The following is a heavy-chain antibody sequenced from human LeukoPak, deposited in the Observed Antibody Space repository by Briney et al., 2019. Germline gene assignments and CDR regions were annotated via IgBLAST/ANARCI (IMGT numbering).Heavy chain of an antibody. CDR1: GFTFSDYY. CDR2: ISSRGSTI. Sequence: GGSLRLSCAVSGFTFSDYYMSWIRQAPGKVLEWVSYISSRGSTIFYADSVKGRFTISRDNAKNSLYLQMNSLRAEDTAVYYCARATVATGSDYWGQGTLVTVSS. J-gene: IGHJ4*02. D-gene: IGHD4-17*01. V-gene: IGHV3-11*01. CDR3: ARATVATGSDY.